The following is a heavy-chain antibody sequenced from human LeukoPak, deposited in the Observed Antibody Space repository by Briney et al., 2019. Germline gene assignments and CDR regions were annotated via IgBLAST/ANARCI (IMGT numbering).Heavy chain of an antibody. Sequence: GSLRLSCAASGFSVSSYSMTWVRQAPRKGLEWIGSIYYSKNTYYNPSLKSRVTISADTSKNQFSLTLGSVSATDTAVYYCVSPRGFSYGYFDYWGQGTLVTVSS. CDR2: IYYSKNT. CDR3: VSPRGFSYGYFDY. CDR1: GFSVSSYS. D-gene: IGHD5-18*01. V-gene: IGHV4-39*01. J-gene: IGHJ4*02.